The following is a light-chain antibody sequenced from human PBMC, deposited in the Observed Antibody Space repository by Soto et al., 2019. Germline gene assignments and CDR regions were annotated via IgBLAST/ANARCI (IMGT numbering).Light chain of an antibody. J-gene: IGLJ1*01. CDR1: SSDVGGYDY. CDR3: SSYSISTADL. CDR2: EIT. Sequence: QSALTQPASVSGSPGQSITISCTGTSSDVGGYDYVSWYQLHPGKAPKLIIFEITNRPSGVSYRFSGSKSGNTASLTISGLQVEDEADYFCSSYSISTADLFGTGTKLTVL. V-gene: IGLV2-14*01.